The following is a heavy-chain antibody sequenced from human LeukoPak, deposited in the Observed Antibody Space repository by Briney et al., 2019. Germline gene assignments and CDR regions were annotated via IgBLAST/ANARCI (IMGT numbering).Heavy chain of an antibody. Sequence: PSETLSLTCTVSGGSISSYYWSWIRQPPRKGLEWIGYIYYSGSTNYNPSLKSRVTISVDTSKNQFSLRLSSVTAADTAVYYCARDSGNYFGFDYWGQGTLVTVSS. J-gene: IGHJ4*02. V-gene: IGHV4-59*01. CDR2: IYYSGST. CDR1: GGSISSYY. D-gene: IGHD1-26*01. CDR3: ARDSGNYFGFDY.